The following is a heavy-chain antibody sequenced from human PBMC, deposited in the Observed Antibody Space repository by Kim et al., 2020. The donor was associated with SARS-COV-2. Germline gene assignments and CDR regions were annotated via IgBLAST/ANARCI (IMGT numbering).Heavy chain of an antibody. J-gene: IGHJ4*02. V-gene: IGHV4-30-4*05. D-gene: IGHD2-21*02. Sequence: PSLNGRVTISIDTSKNQFSLKLSAVTAADTAVYYCARGPPIGGGDCYAHWGQGTLVTVSS. CDR3: ARGPPIGGGDCYAH.